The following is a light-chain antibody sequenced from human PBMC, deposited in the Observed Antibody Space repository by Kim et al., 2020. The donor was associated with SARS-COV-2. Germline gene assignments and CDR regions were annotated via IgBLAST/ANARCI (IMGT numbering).Light chain of an antibody. V-gene: IGLV3-1*01. CDR2: QDS. J-gene: IGLJ2*01. Sequence: VVPGQTASITCSGDKLGDKYACWYQQKPGQSPVLVIYQDSKRPSGIPERFSGSNSGNTATLTISGTQAMDEADYYCQAWDSSTVVFGGGTQLTVL. CDR1: KLGDKY. CDR3: QAWDSSTVV.